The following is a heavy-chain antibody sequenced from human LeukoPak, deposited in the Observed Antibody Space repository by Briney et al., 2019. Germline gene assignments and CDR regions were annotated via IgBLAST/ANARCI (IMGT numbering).Heavy chain of an antibody. D-gene: IGHD5-12*01. CDR1: GYSFTTHD. CDR3: ARESGLTDNWLDS. V-gene: IGHV1-8*01. CDR2: MNPNSGKS. Sequence: GASVKVSCKASGYSFTTHDINWVRQSTGQGLEWMGWMNPNSGKSAYAQKFQGRVTMTRDTSISTVYMELSSLGSDDTAVYYCARESGLTDNWLDSWGQGTLVIVSS. J-gene: IGHJ5*01.